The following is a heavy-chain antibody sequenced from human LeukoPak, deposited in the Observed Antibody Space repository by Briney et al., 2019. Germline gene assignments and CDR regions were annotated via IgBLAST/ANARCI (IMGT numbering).Heavy chain of an antibody. CDR3: ARVAKERVGGVYYFDY. Sequence: GGCLILSFAAPGFTFIDDDIHSGRQATGRGVEWVSAIGTAGDTYYPGYVQGRFTLSRENAKNSSYLQMNSLRAGDPAVYYCARVAKERVGGVYYFDYWGQGTLVTVSS. J-gene: IGHJ4*02. CDR1: GFTFIDDD. CDR2: IGTAGDT. D-gene: IGHD1-1*01. V-gene: IGHV3-13*01.